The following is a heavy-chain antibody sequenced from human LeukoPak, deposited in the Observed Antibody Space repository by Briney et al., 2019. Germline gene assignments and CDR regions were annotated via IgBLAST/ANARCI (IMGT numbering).Heavy chain of an antibody. CDR2: INPSGGST. CDR1: GYTFTSYY. Sequence: ASVKVSCKASGYTFTSYYMHWVRQAPGQGLEWMGIINPSGGSTSYAQKFQGRVTMTRDTSTRTVYMELSSLSSEDTAVYFLSRDWTVATPYGKDVLGQGTTVTVSS. V-gene: IGHV1-46*01. J-gene: IGHJ6*02. CDR3: SRDWTVATPYGKDV. D-gene: IGHD5-12*01.